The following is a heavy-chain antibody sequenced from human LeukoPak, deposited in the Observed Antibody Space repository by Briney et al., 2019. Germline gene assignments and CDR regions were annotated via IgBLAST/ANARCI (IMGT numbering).Heavy chain of an antibody. CDR3: ATPKRYSGSYYLSD. J-gene: IGHJ4*02. V-gene: IGHV4-4*07. CDR1: GGSISSYY. Sequence: SETLSLTCTVSGGSISSYYWSWIRQPAGKGLEWIGRIYTSGSTNYNPSLKSRVTISVDTSKNQFSLKLSSVTAADTAVYYCATPKRYSGSYYLSDWGQGTLVTVSS. CDR2: IYTSGST. D-gene: IGHD1-26*01.